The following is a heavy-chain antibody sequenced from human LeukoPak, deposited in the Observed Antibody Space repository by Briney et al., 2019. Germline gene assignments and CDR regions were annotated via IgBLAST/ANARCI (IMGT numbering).Heavy chain of an antibody. Sequence: SETLSLTCTVSGGSISSYYWSWIRQPPGKGRECIGYINYSGSTNYNPSLKRRVTISVDTSKNQFSLKLSSVTAADTAVYYCATAIAVANDAFDIWGQGTMVTVSS. J-gene: IGHJ3*02. V-gene: IGHV4-59*01. CDR1: GGSISSYY. D-gene: IGHD6-19*01. CDR2: INYSGST. CDR3: ATAIAVANDAFDI.